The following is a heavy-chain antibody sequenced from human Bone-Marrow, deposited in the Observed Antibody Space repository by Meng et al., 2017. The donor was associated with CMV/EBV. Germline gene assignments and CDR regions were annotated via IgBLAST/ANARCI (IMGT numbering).Heavy chain of an antibody. CDR2: IIPILGIA. CDR3: ARLGYCSSTSCYIGKYYYGMDV. CDR1: GGTFSSYA. Sequence: SVKVSCKASGGTFSSYAISWVRQAPGQGLEWMGGIIPILGIANYAQKFQGRVTITADKSTSTAYMELSSLRSEDTAVYYCARLGYCSSTSCYIGKYYYGMDVWGQGTTVTFSS. J-gene: IGHJ6*02. V-gene: IGHV1-69*10. D-gene: IGHD2-2*02.